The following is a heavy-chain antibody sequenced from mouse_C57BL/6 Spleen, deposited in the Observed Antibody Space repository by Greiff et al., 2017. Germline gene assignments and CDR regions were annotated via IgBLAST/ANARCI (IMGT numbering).Heavy chain of an antibody. CDR2: INPTYGTT. J-gene: IGHJ4*01. D-gene: IGHD3-2*02. V-gene: IGHV1-39*01. Sequence: EVQLQQPGPELVKPGASVKISCKASGYSFTDYYMNWVKQSHGKSLEWIGVINPTYGTTSYNQKFKGKATLTVDQSSSTAYMQLNSLTSEDSAVYYCENSPGHYAMDDWGKGTSVTVSS. CDR1: GYSFTDYY. CDR3: ENSPGHYAMDD.